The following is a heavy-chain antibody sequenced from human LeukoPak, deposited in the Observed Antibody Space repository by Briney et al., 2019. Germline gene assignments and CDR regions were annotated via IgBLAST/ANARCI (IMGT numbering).Heavy chain of an antibody. Sequence: SETLSLTCTVSGGSISSYYWSWIRQPAGKGLEWIGRIYTSGSTNYNPSLKSRVTMSVDTSKNQFSLKLSSVTAADTAVYYCAKLGKTENHCGSGRFSYYYYMDVWGKGTTVTISS. CDR2: IYTSGST. CDR1: GGSISSYY. J-gene: IGHJ6*03. CDR3: AKLGKTENHCGSGRFSYYYYMDV. V-gene: IGHV4-4*07. D-gene: IGHD3-10*01.